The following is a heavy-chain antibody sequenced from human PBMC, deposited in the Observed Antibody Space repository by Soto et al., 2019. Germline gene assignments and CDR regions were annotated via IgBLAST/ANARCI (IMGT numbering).Heavy chain of an antibody. Sequence: QVQLVQSGPEVRKPGASVKVSCQSSGYLFTDYYIHWVRQAPGQGLEWIGWINPATRGTNYTQDRLVKVSVTRDTSTNTVYLQLSSQTSDGTAVYFCARFRRDSGRSFNSWGQGTLVTVPS. CDR1: GYLFTDYY. D-gene: IGHD1-26*01. CDR3: ARFRRDSGRSFNS. V-gene: IGHV1-2*02. J-gene: IGHJ5*01. CDR2: INPATRGT.